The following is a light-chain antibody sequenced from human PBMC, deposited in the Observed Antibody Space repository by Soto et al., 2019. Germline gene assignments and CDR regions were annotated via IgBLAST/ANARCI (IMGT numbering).Light chain of an antibody. V-gene: IGLV2-8*01. CDR2: QVS. Sequence: QSALTQPPSSSGSPGQSVTISCTGTSRDVGGYNHVSWYQQHPGKAPKLMIYQVSERPSGVPDRFSASKSGNTASLTVSGLQAEDEADYYCSSYSDASFYVFGTGTKLTVL. CDR3: SSYSDASFYV. J-gene: IGLJ1*01. CDR1: SRDVGGYNH.